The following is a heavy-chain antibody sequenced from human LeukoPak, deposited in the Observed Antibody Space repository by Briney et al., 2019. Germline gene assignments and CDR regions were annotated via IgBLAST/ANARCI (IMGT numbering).Heavy chain of an antibody. D-gene: IGHD3-16*01. V-gene: IGHV1-3*01. J-gene: IGHJ4*02. CDR1: GYTFTSYA. CDR3: AREGLGELTLDY. Sequence: GASVKVSCKASGYTFTSYAMHWVRQAPGQRLEWMGWINAGNGNTKYSQKFQGRVTITRDTSASTAYMELSSLRSEDTAVYYCAREGLGELTLDYWGQGTLVTVSS. CDR2: INAGNGNT.